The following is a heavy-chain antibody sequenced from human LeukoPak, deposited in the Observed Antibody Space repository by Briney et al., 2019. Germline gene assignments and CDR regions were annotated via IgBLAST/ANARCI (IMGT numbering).Heavy chain of an antibody. CDR1: GGSFSGYY. J-gene: IGHJ4*02. D-gene: IGHD5-18*01. V-gene: IGHV4-34*01. CDR2: INHSGST. Sequence: KPSETLSLTCAVYGGSFSGYYWSWLRQPPGKGLEWIGEINHSGSTNYNPSLKSRVTISVDTSKNQFSLKLSSVTAADTAVYYCATPSGYSYGYSFDYWGQGTLVTVSS. CDR3: ATPSGYSYGYSFDY.